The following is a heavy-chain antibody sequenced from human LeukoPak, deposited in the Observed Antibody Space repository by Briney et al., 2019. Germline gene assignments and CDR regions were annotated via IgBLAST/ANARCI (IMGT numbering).Heavy chain of an antibody. CDR2: ITWNSGPI. Sequence: SLRLSCAASGFTFSSYSMNWVRLAPGKGLEWVSGITWNSGPIGYADSVKGRFTISRDNAKNSLYLQMNSLRAEDTALYYCAKDTYSLAAAGYFDYWGQGTLVTVSS. CDR1: GFTFSSYS. D-gene: IGHD6-13*01. V-gene: IGHV3-9*01. J-gene: IGHJ4*02. CDR3: AKDTYSLAAAGYFDY.